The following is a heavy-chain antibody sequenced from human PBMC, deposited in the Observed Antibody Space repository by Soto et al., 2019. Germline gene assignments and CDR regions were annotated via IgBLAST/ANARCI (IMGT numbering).Heavy chain of an antibody. CDR2: IYHSGST. CDR3: ARGEGIAARRYFDY. CDR1: GGSISSGGYY. J-gene: IGHJ4*02. Sequence: SETLSLTCTVSGGSISSGGYYWSWIRQHPGKGLEWIGYIYHSGSTYYNPTLKSRVTISVDRSKNQFSLKLSSVTAADTAVYYCARGEGIAARRYFDYWGQGTLVTVSS. V-gene: IGHV4-30-2*01. D-gene: IGHD6-6*01.